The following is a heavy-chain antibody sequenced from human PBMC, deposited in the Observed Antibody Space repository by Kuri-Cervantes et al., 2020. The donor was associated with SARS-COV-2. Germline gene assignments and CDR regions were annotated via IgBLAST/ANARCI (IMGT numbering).Heavy chain of an antibody. J-gene: IGHJ6*03. D-gene: IGHD3-3*01. CDR1: GGSISSGGYY. V-gene: IGHV4-39*07. Sequence: SETLSLTCTVSGGSISSGGYYWSWIRQPPGKGLEWIGDINHSGSTNYNPSLKSRVTISVDTSKNQFSLKLSSVTAADTAVHYCARYGVYYYYYYMDVWGKGTTVTVSS. CDR2: INHSGST. CDR3: ARYGVYYYYYYMDV.